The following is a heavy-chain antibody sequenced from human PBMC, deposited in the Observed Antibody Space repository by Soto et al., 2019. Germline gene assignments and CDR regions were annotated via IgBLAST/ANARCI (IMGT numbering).Heavy chain of an antibody. V-gene: IGHV4-39*01. J-gene: IGHJ3*02. D-gene: IGHD2-2*01. Sequence: QLQLQESGPGLVKPSETLSLTCTVSGGSISSSTYYWGWIRQPPGKGLEWIGTIYYSRSTYFNPSLKSRVTISVATSQNQFSLKLSSVTAADTAVYYCARSLGFCISTSCYPDAFDIWGQGTMVTVSS. CDR3: ARSLGFCISTSCYPDAFDI. CDR2: IYYSRST. CDR1: GGSISSSTYY.